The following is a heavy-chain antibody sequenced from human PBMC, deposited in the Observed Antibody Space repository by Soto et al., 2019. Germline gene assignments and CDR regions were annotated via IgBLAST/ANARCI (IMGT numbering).Heavy chain of an antibody. CDR3: ARATTYYYDSSGKYFDY. D-gene: IGHD3-22*01. J-gene: IGHJ4*02. CDR2: IYHSGST. Sequence: LSLTCAVSGGSISSSNWWSWVRQPPGKGLEWIGEIYHSGSTNYNPSLKSRVTISVDKSKNQFSLKLSSVTAADTAVYYCARATTYYYDSSGKYFDYWGQGXLVTVYS. CDR1: GGSISSSNW. V-gene: IGHV4-4*02.